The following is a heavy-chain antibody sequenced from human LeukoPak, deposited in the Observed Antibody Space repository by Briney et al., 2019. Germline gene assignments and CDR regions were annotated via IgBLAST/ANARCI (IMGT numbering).Heavy chain of an antibody. CDR2: LYSAGNT. J-gene: IGHJ4*02. CDR3: ARAREYTVIDF. D-gene: IGHD2/OR15-2a*01. V-gene: IGHV3-66*02. Sequence: GGSLRLSCAASGFSVSSNYMNWVRQAPGKGLEWVSILYSAGNTYYPDSVKGRFTISRDNSKNTLFLQMDGLRGEDMAVYYCARAREYTVIDFWGQGTLVTVSS. CDR1: GFSVSSNY.